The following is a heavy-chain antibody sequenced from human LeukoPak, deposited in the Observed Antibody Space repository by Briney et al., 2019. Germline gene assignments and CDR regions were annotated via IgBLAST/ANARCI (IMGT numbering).Heavy chain of an antibody. V-gene: IGHV4-4*07. CDR3: ARDKRVAVAGTYIYYYYMDV. CDR2: IYISGSGST. D-gene: IGHD6-19*01. CDR1: GGSISSYY. J-gene: IGHJ6*03. Sequence: PSETLSLTCTVSGGSISSYYWSWIRQPAGKGLEWIGRIYISGSGSTNYNPSLKSRVAMSVDTSKNQFSLKLSSVTAADTAVHYCARDKRVAVAGTYIYYYYMDVWGNGTTVTISS.